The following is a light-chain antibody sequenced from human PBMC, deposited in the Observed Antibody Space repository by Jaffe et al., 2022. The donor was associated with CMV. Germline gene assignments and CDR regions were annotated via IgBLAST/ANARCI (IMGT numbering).Light chain of an antibody. CDR2: RVS. Sequence: DVVLTQSPLSVAVTLGQPASISCYSSQSLLDHDGETYLNWVQQRPGQSPRRLIYRVSNRDSGVPDRFSGSGSDTDFTLKISGVEAEDIGVYYCMQGTHWPYNFGQGTRLEIK. V-gene: IGKV2-30*01. CDR3: MQGTHWPYN. CDR1: QSLLDHDGETY. J-gene: IGKJ2*01.